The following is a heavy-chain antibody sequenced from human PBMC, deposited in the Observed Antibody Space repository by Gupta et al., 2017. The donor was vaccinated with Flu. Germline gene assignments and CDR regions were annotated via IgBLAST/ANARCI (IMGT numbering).Heavy chain of an antibody. D-gene: IGHD6-19*01. CDR1: GFTFSSYN. CDR2: ISSTSTYI. Sequence: EVQLVESGGGLVKPGGSLRLSCAASGFTFSSYNMHWVRQAPGKGLEWVSSISSTSTYIYYADSLKGRFTISRDNAKNSLYLQMNSLRAEDTAVNYCARDHISSGWNLGNWYFELWGRGTLVTASA. CDR3: ARDHISSGWNLGNWYFEL. J-gene: IGHJ2*01. V-gene: IGHV3-21*01.